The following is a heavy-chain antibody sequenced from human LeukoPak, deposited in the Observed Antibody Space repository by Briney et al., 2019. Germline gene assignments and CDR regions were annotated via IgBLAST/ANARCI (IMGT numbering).Heavy chain of an antibody. D-gene: IGHD3-10*01. CDR2: FDPEDGET. J-gene: IGHJ4*02. CDR1: GYTLTELS. Sequence: ASVKVSCKVSGYTLTELSMHWVRQAPGKGLEWMGGFDPEDGETIYAQKFQGRVTMTEDTSTDTAYMELSSPRSEDTAVYYCATANYGSGSYYNGDFDYWGQGTLVTVSS. V-gene: IGHV1-24*01. CDR3: ATANYGSGSYYNGDFDY.